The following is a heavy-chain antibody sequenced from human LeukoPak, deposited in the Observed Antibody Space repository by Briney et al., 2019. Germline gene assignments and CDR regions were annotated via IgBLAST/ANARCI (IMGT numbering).Heavy chain of an antibody. CDR1: GGSISIYY. D-gene: IGHD1-26*01. CDR2: IYTSGNT. CDR3: ARDGGGTGRPFDY. Sequence: PSETLSLTCTVSGGSISIYYWNWIRQPAGKGLEWIGRIYTSGNTNYSPSLKSRVTMSVDTSNNHLSLNLSSVTAADTAVYYCARDGGGTGRPFDYWGQGTLVTVSS. J-gene: IGHJ4*02. V-gene: IGHV4-4*07.